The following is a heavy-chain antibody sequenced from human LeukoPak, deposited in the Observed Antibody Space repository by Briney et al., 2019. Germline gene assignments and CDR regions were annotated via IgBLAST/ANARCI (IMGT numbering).Heavy chain of an antibody. Sequence: PSETLSLTCTVSGGSISSSSYYWGWIRQPPGKGLEWIGSIYYSGSTYYNPSLKSRVTISVDTSKNQFSLKLSSVTAADTAVYYCARQRKMMKTVDYWAQGTLVTVSS. CDR1: GGSISSSSYY. D-gene: IGHD1-14*01. V-gene: IGHV4-39*01. CDR2: IYYSGST. CDR3: ARQRKMMKTVDY. J-gene: IGHJ4*02.